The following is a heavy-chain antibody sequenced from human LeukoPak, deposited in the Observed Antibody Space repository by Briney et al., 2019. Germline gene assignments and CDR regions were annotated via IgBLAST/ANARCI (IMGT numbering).Heavy chain of an antibody. D-gene: IGHD6-13*01. V-gene: IGHV3-30*03. Sequence: QPGGSLRLSCAASGFTFSKYDMHWVRQAPGKGLEWVAEISFDGSNTHHADSVKGRFTASRDNSKNTLYLQMNSLRVEDTAVYYCARADIAAAEPYYYYYYGMDVWGQGTTVTVSS. J-gene: IGHJ6*02. CDR2: ISFDGSNT. CDR3: ARADIAAAEPYYYYYYGMDV. CDR1: GFTFSKYD.